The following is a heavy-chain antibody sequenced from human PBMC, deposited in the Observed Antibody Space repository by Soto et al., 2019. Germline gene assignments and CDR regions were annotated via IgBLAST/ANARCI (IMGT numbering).Heavy chain of an antibody. D-gene: IGHD3-22*01. V-gene: IGHV2-5*02. CDR3: AKLGGSGYSINWFDP. J-gene: IGHJ5*02. Sequence: QMTLKESGPSLVKPTQTLTLTCTFSGFSLSASGVGVGWIRQPPGKALEWLALIYWDDDKRYRPSLKSRLTITKDTSKSQVVLTMTNMDPVDTATYYCAKLGGSGYSINWFDPWGQGTLVTVSS. CDR2: IYWDDDK. CDR1: GFSLSASGVG.